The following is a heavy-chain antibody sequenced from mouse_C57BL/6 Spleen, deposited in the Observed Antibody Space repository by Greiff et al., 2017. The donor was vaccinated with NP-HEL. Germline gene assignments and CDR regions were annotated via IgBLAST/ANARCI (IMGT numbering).Heavy chain of an antibody. V-gene: IGHV5-16*01. J-gene: IGHJ2*01. CDR1: GFTFSDYY. D-gene: IGHD1-1*01. Sequence: EVQVVESEGGLVQPGSSMKLSCTASGFTFSDYYMAWVRQVPEKGLEWVANINYDGSSTYYLDSLKSRFIISRDNAKNILYLQMSSLKSEDTATYYCARIYYYGYYFDYWGQGTTLTVSS. CDR2: INYDGSST. CDR3: ARIYYYGYYFDY.